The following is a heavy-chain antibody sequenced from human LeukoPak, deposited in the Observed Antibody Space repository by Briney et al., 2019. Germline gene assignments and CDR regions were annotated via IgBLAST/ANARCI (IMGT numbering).Heavy chain of an antibody. CDR3: AKSTISSVGP. D-gene: IGHD6-25*01. Sequence: PGGSLRLSCAASGFIFSSYGMHWVRQAPGKGLEWVAFIRYDGSKKYYADSVKGRFTISRDNSKNTLYLQMNSLRAEDTAVYYCAKSTISSVGPWGQGTLVTVSS. CDR2: IRYDGSKK. J-gene: IGHJ5*02. V-gene: IGHV3-30*02. CDR1: GFIFSSYG.